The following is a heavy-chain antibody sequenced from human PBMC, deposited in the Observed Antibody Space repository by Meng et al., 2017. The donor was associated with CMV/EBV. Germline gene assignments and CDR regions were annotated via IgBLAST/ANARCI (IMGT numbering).Heavy chain of an antibody. D-gene: IGHD2-21*01. CDR3: AREIPQAWAS. V-gene: IGHV3-66*01. J-gene: IGHJ5*02. Sequence: EMHLVESGGGLVQTGGSLRLSCTASGFSVSRNYMSWVRQAPGKGLEWISIIYGSGNTYYGDSVKGRFTISRDNFRNTLYLQMNSLRAEDTAVYYCAREIPQAWASWGQGTLVTVSS. CDR1: GFSVSRNY. CDR2: IYGSGNT.